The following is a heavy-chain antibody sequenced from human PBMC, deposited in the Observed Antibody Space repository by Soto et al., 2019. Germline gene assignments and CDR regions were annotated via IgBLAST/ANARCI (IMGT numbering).Heavy chain of an antibody. CDR1: GGIFKNFD. V-gene: IGHV1-69*13. D-gene: IGHD2-2*01. CDR2: IIPLFNAT. CDR3: AINAERNAQKFDF. Sequence: GASVKVSCKTTGGIFKNFDIGWVRQSPGQGLEWMGEIIPLFNATNYAQKFRGRVTVTADESTRKAYMELTRLTYDDTAVYFCAINAERNAQKFDFWGQGTLVTVYS. J-gene: IGHJ4*02.